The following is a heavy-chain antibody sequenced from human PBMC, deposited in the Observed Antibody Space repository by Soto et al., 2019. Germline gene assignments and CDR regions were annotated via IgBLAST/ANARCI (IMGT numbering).Heavy chain of an antibody. V-gene: IGHV5-51*01. CDR1: GYIFTSYW. CDR3: ARRPSNYYGMDV. CDR2: IYPGDSGT. J-gene: IGHJ6*02. Sequence: VESLKIACKGSGYIFTSYWICCLLQMPGKGLEWMGIIYPGDSGTRYSPSFQGQVTISADKSISTAYLQWSSLKASDTAMYYCARRPSNYYGMDVWGQGTTVTVSS.